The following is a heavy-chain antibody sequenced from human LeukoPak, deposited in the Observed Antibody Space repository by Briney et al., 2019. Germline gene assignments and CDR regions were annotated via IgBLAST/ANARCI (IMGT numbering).Heavy chain of an antibody. D-gene: IGHD1-26*01. CDR2: ISSSSSYI. CDR1: GFTFSSYS. J-gene: IGHJ5*02. V-gene: IGHV3-21*01. Sequence: GGSLRLSCAVSGFTFSSYSMNWVRQAPGKGLEWVSSISSSSSYIYYADSVKGRFTISRDNAKNSLYLQMNSLRAEDTAVYYCARIVNYSGSYSSWGQGTLVTVSS. CDR3: ARIVNYSGSYSS.